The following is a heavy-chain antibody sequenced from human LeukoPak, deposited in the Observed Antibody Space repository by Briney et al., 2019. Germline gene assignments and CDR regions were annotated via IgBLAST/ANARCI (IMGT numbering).Heavy chain of an antibody. CDR1: GYTFTSYY. D-gene: IGHD3-22*01. CDR3: ARDKYYYDSSGYYDAFDI. J-gene: IGHJ3*02. V-gene: IGHV1-46*01. Sequence: ASVTVSCKASGYTFTSYYMHWVRQAPGQGREWMGIINPSGGSTSYAQKFQGRVTMTRDTSTSTVYMELSSLRSEDTAVYYCARDKYYYDSSGYYDAFDIWGQGTMFTVSS. CDR2: INPSGGST.